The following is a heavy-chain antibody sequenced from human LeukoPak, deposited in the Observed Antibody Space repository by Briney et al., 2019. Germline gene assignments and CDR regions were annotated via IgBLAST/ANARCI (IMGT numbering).Heavy chain of an antibody. CDR3: AASLGSNYYGSGNADY. J-gene: IGHJ4*02. CDR1: GYTFTSYD. Sequence: ASVKVSCKASGYTFTSYDINWVRQATGQGLEWMGWMNPNSGNTGYAQKFQGRVTMTRNTSISTAYMELSSLRSEDTAVYYCAASLGSNYYGSGNADYWGQGTLVTVSS. D-gene: IGHD3-10*01. CDR2: MNPNSGNT. V-gene: IGHV1-8*01.